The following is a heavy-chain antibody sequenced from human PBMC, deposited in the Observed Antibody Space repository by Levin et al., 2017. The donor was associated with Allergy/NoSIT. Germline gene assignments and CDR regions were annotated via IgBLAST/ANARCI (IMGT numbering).Heavy chain of an antibody. D-gene: IGHD6-19*01. CDR2: IKEDGSEK. CDR3: ARIAVGRRDFDY. J-gene: IGHJ4*02. CDR1: GFTFSSYW. V-gene: IGHV3-7*03. Sequence: GGSLRLSCAASGFTFSSYWMSWVRQAPGKGLEWVANIKEDGSEKYYEDSVKGRFTIPRDNAKNSLYLQMNSLRAEDTAVYYCARIAVGRRDFDYWGQGTLVTVSS.